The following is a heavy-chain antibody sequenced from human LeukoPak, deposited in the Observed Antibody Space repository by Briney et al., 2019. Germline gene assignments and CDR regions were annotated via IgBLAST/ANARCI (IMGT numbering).Heavy chain of an antibody. D-gene: IGHD2-2*01. CDR3: ARARELYCSSTSCYDAFDN. Sequence: SETLSLTCTVSGGSISSGDYYWSWIRQPPGKGLEWIGEINHSGSTNYNPSLKSRVTISVDTSKNQFSLKLSSVTAADTAVYYCARARELYCSSTSCYDAFDNWGQGTMVTVSS. V-gene: IGHV4-39*07. J-gene: IGHJ3*02. CDR1: GGSISSGDYY. CDR2: INHSGST.